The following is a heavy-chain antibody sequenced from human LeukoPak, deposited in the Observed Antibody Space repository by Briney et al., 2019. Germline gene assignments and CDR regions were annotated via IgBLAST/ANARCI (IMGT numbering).Heavy chain of an antibody. Sequence: ASVTVSCKASGYTFTGYYMHWVRQAPGQGLEWMGWINPNSGGTNYAQKFQGRVTITRDTSISTAYMELSRLRSDDTAVYYCARDRYYDSSGYYLFDYWGQGTLVTVSS. D-gene: IGHD3-22*01. V-gene: IGHV1-2*02. CDR1: GYTFTGYY. CDR2: INPNSGGT. CDR3: ARDRYYDSSGYYLFDY. J-gene: IGHJ4*02.